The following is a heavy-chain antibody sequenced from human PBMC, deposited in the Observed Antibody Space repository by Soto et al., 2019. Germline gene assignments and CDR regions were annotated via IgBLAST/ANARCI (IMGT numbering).Heavy chain of an antibody. CDR1: GFIFSDYE. CDR2: ISDGGTTI. Sequence: EAELVESGGGLVQPGGSLTLSCAASGFIFSDYEVDWVRQAPGRGPAWISYISDGGTTIYYAASVKGRFTISRDDAKKSLYLHMNNLRVDDTAIYFCLKEYCTGGTCFDAFDLWGQRTVVTVSS. D-gene: IGHD2-8*02. V-gene: IGHV3-48*03. J-gene: IGHJ3*01. CDR3: LKEYCTGGTCFDAFDL.